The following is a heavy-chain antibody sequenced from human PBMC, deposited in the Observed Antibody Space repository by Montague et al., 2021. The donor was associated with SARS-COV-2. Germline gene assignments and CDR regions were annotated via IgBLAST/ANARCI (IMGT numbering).Heavy chain of an antibody. D-gene: IGHD3-3*01. CDR3: ARQYYDFWSGYYTVFDY. Sequence: SETLSLTCTVSGGSISSSSYYWGWIRQPPGKGLEWIGSIYYSGSTYYNPSLKSRVTISVDTSKNQFSLKPSSVTAADTAVYYCARQYYDFWSGYYTVFDYWGQGTLVTVSS. CDR2: IYYSGST. J-gene: IGHJ4*02. V-gene: IGHV4-39*01. CDR1: GGSISSSSYY.